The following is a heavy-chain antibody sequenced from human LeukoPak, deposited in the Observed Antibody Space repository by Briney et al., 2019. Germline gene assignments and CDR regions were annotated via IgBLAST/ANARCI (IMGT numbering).Heavy chain of an antibody. Sequence: GESLKISRKGSGYRFTSYWIGWVRQMPGKGLEWMGIIYPGDSDTRYSPSFQGQVTISADKSISTAYLQWSSLKASDTAMYYCARRVATARPHYFDYWGQGTLVTVSS. V-gene: IGHV5-51*01. CDR2: IYPGDSDT. J-gene: IGHJ4*02. D-gene: IGHD5-12*01. CDR3: ARRVATARPHYFDY. CDR1: GYRFTSYW.